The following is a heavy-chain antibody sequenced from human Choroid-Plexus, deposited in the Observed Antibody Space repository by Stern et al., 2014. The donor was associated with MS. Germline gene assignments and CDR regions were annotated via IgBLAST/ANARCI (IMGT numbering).Heavy chain of an antibody. J-gene: IGHJ1*01. CDR3: ANPLPYAN. CDR2: VNPTDGRT. D-gene: IGHD4-17*01. CDR1: GDTFASYP. Sequence: VQLVESEAEVKKPGASVKVSCKASGDTFASYPIHWLRQAPGHGPVWMGIVNPTDGRTTYAQTFQGRVTMTRDTSTRTVYMELSSLKAEDTAMYFCANPLPYANWGQGTRVTVSS. V-gene: IGHV1-46*03.